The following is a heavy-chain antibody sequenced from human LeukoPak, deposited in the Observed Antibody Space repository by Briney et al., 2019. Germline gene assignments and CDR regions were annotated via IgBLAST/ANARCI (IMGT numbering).Heavy chain of an antibody. CDR3: ARALYSGYDY. Sequence: SETLSLTCTVSGGSISNYYWSWIRQPPGKGPEWIGYIYYSGSTNYNPSLKSRVTISVDTSKNQFSLKLSSVTAEDTAVYYCARALYSGYDYWGQGTLVTVSS. D-gene: IGHD5-12*01. J-gene: IGHJ4*02. CDR2: IYYSGST. V-gene: IGHV4-59*01. CDR1: GGSISNYY.